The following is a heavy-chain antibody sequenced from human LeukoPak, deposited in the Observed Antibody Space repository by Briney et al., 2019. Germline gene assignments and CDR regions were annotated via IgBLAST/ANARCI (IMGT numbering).Heavy chain of an antibody. CDR1: GGSISSYY. CDR2: IYYSGST. CDR3: ARSFMVVVPAATYYYYYYMDV. Sequence: SETLSLTCTVSGGSISSYYWSWIRQPPGKGLEWIGYIYYSGSTNHNPSLKSRVTISVDTSKNQFSLKLSSVTAADTAVYYCARSFMVVVPAATYYYYYYMDVWGKGTTVTVSS. D-gene: IGHD2-2*01. V-gene: IGHV4-59*08. J-gene: IGHJ6*03.